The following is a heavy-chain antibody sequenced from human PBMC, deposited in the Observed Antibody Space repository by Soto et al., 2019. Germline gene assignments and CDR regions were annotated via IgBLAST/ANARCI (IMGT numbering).Heavy chain of an antibody. V-gene: IGHV1-46*01. D-gene: IGHD6-13*01. Sequence: ASVKFSCKASGYTFTSFYMHWVRQAPGQGLECMGIINPSCGGTSYPQNFQGRVIMTRXTXXSXXXMXLXXLRXEXTAMYYCARHRAAAATHLNWFDPWGQGTLVTVSS. J-gene: IGHJ5*02. CDR2: INPSCGGT. CDR1: GYTFTSFY. CDR3: ARHRAAAATHLNWFDP.